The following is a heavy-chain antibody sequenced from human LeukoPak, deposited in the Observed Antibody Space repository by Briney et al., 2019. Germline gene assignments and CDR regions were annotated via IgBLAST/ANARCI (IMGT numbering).Heavy chain of an antibody. V-gene: IGHV4-59*08. CDR3: ARQRDNALSHFDY. CDR1: GGSISSYY. J-gene: IGHJ4*02. Sequence: PSETLSLTCNVSGGSISSYYWSWIRQPPGKGLEWIGYIYYSGNTNYNPSLKSRVTTSADTSKNQFSLKLSSVTAADTAMYYCARQRDNALSHFDYWGQGTLVTVSS. D-gene: IGHD1-14*01. CDR2: IYYSGNT.